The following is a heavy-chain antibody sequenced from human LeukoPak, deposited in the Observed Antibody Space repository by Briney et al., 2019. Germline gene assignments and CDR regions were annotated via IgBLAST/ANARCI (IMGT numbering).Heavy chain of an antibody. CDR2: MYHDGRT. J-gene: IGHJ4*02. Sequence: SETLSLTCTVSGGSINSATYYWGWIRQPPGKGLEWIASMYHDGRTSYNPSLESRVTISIDTSTNQFSLKLSSVTAADTAVYYCASDHKSITMRKGQYFDYWGQGVLVTVSP. V-gene: IGHV4-39*01. CDR3: ASDHKSITMRKGQYFDY. D-gene: IGHD1-14*01. CDR1: GGSINSATYY.